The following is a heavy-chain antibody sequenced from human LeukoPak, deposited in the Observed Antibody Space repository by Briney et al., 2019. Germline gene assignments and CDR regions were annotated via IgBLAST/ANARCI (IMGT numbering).Heavy chain of an antibody. CDR3: ARGLLGAAFDI. V-gene: IGHV4-39*07. Sequence: PSETLYLTCTVSGDSISKSLYYWAWIRQPPGKGLEWIGEINHSGSTNYNPSLKSRVTISVDTSKNQFSLKLSSVTAADTAVYYCARGLLGAAFDIWGQGTMVTVSS. J-gene: IGHJ3*02. CDR1: GDSISKSLYY. D-gene: IGHD2-15*01. CDR2: INHSGST.